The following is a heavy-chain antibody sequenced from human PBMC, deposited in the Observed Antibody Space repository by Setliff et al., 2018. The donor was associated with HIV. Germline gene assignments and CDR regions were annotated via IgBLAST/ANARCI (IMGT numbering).Heavy chain of an antibody. J-gene: IGHJ6*03. CDR3: AKDGQTVIEGSYMDV. Sequence: GASVKVSCKASGNSFHSYAFSWVRQAPGQGLAWMGGIIPLFGSANYAQKFQGRVTITADESTSTVYMEVSGLRFEDTAVYFCAKDGQTVIEGSYMDVWGKGTTVTVSS. CDR2: IIPLFGSA. V-gene: IGHV1-69*13. D-gene: IGHD4-4*01. CDR1: GNSFHSYA.